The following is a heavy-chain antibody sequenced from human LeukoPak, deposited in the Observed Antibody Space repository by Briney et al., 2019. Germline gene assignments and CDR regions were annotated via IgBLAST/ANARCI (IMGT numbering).Heavy chain of an antibody. D-gene: IGHD2-8*01. CDR2: TYYRSKWYN. V-gene: IGHV6-1*01. CDR1: GDSVSINEAA. J-gene: IGHJ5*02. CDR3: ASTHGPIDH. Sequence: SQTLSLTCSIAGDSVSINEAAWNWIRQSPSRGLEFLGRTYYRSKWYNDYAVSVKGRITITSDTSKNQFSLLLKSVTPEDTAVYYCASTHGPIDHWGQGTLVTVSS.